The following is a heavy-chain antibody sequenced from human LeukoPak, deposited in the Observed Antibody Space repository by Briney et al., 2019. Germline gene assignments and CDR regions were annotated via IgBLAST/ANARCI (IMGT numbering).Heavy chain of an antibody. CDR1: GFIFSDST. CDR3: ARERSLNGPLDY. Sequence: GRSLRLSCAASGFIFSDSTMHWVRQAPGKGLEWVAAASFHGSNTYYADSMKGRFTISRDNSKNTVYLQMNSLRTEDTAVYYCARERSLNGPLDYWGQGTLVTVSS. CDR2: ASFHGSNT. V-gene: IGHV3-30*04. J-gene: IGHJ4*02. D-gene: IGHD1-1*01.